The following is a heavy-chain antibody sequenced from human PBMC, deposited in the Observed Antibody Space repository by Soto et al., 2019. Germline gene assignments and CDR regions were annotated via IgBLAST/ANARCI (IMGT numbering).Heavy chain of an antibody. J-gene: IGHJ4*02. Sequence: EEQLLESGGGLVQPGGSLRLSCAASGFTFSSYAMSWVRQAPGKGLEWVSAISGSGGSTYYADSVKGRFTISRDNSKNTLYLQMNSLRAEDTAVYYCAKDLRITIFGVVSSFDYWGQGTLVTVSS. V-gene: IGHV3-23*01. CDR1: GFTFSSYA. CDR2: ISGSGGST. D-gene: IGHD3-3*01. CDR3: AKDLRITIFGVVSSFDY.